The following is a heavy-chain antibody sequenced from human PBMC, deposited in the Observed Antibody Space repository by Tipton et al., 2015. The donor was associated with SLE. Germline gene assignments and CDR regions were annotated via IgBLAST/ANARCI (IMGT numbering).Heavy chain of an antibody. V-gene: IGHV1-8*01. D-gene: IGHD6-13*01. CDR3: ARPLAAAGGD. Sequence: QSGAEVKKPGAAVKVSCKASGYTFTSYDINWVRQATGQGLEWMGWMNPNSGNTGYAQKFQGRVTMTRNTSISTAYMELSSLRSEDTAVYCWARPLAAAGGDWGQGTLVTVSS. CDR2: MNPNSGNT. CDR1: GYTFTSYD. J-gene: IGHJ4*02.